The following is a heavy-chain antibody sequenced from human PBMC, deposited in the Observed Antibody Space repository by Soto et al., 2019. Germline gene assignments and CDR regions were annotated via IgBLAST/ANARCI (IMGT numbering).Heavy chain of an antibody. Sequence: GSLRLCCVGSVFSFRKYAINWVRQAPWKGLEWVSGISGSGGSGRGFYADPVKGRFTISRDNSKNTLYLEMNSLRAEDTAVYYCAKDLDDYSSAIDFWGQGTLVTVSS. D-gene: IGHD4-4*01. CDR1: VFSFRKYA. CDR2: ISGSGGSGRG. J-gene: IGHJ4*02. CDR3: AKDLDDYSSAIDF. V-gene: IGHV3-23*01.